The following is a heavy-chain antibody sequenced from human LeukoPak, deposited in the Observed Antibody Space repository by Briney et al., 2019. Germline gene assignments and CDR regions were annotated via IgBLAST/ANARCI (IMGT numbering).Heavy chain of an antibody. CDR1: GYTFTSYA. CDR2: INTNTGNP. CDR3: ARDYVYGDYVRFDP. Sequence: ASVKVSCKASGYTFTSYATNWVRQAPGQGLEWMGWINTNTGNPTYAQGFTGRFVFSLDTSVSTAYLQICSLKAEDTAVYYCARDYVYGDYVRFDPWGQGTLVTVSS. J-gene: IGHJ5*02. D-gene: IGHD4-17*01. V-gene: IGHV7-4-1*01.